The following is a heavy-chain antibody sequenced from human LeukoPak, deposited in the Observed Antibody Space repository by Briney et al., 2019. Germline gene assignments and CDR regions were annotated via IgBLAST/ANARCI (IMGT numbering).Heavy chain of an antibody. D-gene: IGHD5-18*01. CDR3: TRENNYGYDY. Sequence: TLSLTCTGSGGSISSYYWSWIRQPPGKALEWLARIDWDGGKYYSTSLKTRLAISKDTSKNQVVLTVTNMDPVDTATYYCTRENNYGYDYWGQGTLVTVSS. CDR1: GGSISSYY. V-gene: IGHV2-70*11. CDR2: IDWDGGK. J-gene: IGHJ4*02.